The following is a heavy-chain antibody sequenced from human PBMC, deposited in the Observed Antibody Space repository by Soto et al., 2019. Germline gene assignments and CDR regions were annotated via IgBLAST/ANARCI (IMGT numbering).Heavy chain of an antibody. CDR1: GGSISSSSYY. CDR3: ASWNPTRPGYSSGWYSADYYYYGMDV. V-gene: IGHV4-39*01. D-gene: IGHD6-19*01. Sequence: SETLSLTCTVSGGSISSSSYYWGWIRQPPGKGLEWIGSIYYSGSTYYNPSLKSRVTISVDTSKNQFSLKLSSVTAADTAVYYCASWNPTRPGYSSGWYSADYYYYGMDVWGQGTTVTVSS. J-gene: IGHJ6*02. CDR2: IYYSGST.